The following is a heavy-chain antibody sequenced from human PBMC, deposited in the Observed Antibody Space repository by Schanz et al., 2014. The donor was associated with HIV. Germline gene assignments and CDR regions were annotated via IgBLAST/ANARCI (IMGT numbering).Heavy chain of an antibody. D-gene: IGHD3-22*01. CDR3: AKDVMYYYDSSGYFDY. J-gene: IGHJ4*02. V-gene: IGHV3-23*01. CDR1: GFTFSSYG. Sequence: EVKLLESGGGLVQPGGSLRLACAASGFTFSSYGMSWVRQAAGKGLEWVSAISGSGGRTNYADSVKGRITISRDNSKNTLYLQMNSLRAEDTAVYYCAKDVMYYYDSSGYFDYWGQGTLVTVSS. CDR2: ISGSGGRT.